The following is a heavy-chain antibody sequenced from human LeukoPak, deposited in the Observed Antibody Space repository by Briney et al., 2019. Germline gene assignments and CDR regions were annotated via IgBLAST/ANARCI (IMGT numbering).Heavy chain of an antibody. Sequence: GESLRLSCAASGFTFTTYWMSWVRQAPGKGLEWVANIKQDGTEKYYVDSVKGRFTISRDNAKNSLYLQMNSLRAEDTAVYYCAKDLAYSSGWLNWFDPWGQGTLVTVSS. CDR1: GFTFTTYW. CDR3: AKDLAYSSGWLNWFDP. CDR2: IKQDGTEK. D-gene: IGHD6-19*01. V-gene: IGHV3-7*01. J-gene: IGHJ5*02.